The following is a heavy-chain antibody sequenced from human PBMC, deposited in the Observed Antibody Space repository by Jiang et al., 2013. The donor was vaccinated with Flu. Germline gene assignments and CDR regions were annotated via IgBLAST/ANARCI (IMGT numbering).Heavy chain of an antibody. J-gene: IGHJ6*02. D-gene: IGHD7-27*01. Sequence: WLRHGPRTTRLSGWDGSTLAMVTQNNSQNFQGRVTITRDTSASTAYMELSSLRSEDTAVYYCARVSAILGGMDVWGQGTTVTVSS. V-gene: IGHV1-3*01. CDR3: ARVSAILGGMDV. CDR2: STLAMVT.